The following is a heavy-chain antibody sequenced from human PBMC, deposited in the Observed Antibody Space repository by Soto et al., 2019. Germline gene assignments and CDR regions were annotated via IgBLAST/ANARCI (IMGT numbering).Heavy chain of an antibody. J-gene: IGHJ4*02. CDR1: GFTFSSNA. CDR2: ISGSGGST. Sequence: EVQLSESGGALVQPGGSLRLSCAASGFTFSSNALTWVRQGPGKGLEWVSGISGSGGSTFYADSVKGRFTVSRDNSKNTLYLQMNNLRAEDTAVYYCAKGRLGCSGGSCYSDFDYWGQGALVPVSS. V-gene: IGHV3-23*01. CDR3: AKGRLGCSGGSCYSDFDY. D-gene: IGHD2-15*01.